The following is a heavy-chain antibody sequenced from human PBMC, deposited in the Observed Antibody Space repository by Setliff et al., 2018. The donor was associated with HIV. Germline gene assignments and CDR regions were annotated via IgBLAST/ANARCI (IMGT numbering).Heavy chain of an antibody. V-gene: IGHV1-69*13. CDR3: ARDPVSDNSATPYYFDY. D-gene: IGHD2-21*01. J-gene: IGHJ4*02. Sequence: SVKVPCKASGGTFSTYAISWVRQAPGQGLEWMGGIIPIFGTANYDQRFQGRVTITADETTSTAYMELSSLRSEDTAVYFCARDPVSDNSATPYYFDYWGQGTLVTVS. CDR1: GGTFSTYA. CDR2: IIPIFGTA.